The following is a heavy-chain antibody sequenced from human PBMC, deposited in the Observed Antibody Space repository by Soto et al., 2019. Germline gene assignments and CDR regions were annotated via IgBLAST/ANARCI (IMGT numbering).Heavy chain of an antibody. Sequence: VKVSCKASGGTFSSYAISWVRQAPGQGLEWMGGIIPIFGTANYAQKFQGRVTITADESTSTAYMELSSLRSEDTAVYYCASGYCSGGSCTRADYYYYGMDVWGQGTTVTVSS. J-gene: IGHJ6*02. CDR3: ASGYCSGGSCTRADYYYYGMDV. CDR2: IIPIFGTA. CDR1: GGTFSSYA. V-gene: IGHV1-69*01. D-gene: IGHD2-15*01.